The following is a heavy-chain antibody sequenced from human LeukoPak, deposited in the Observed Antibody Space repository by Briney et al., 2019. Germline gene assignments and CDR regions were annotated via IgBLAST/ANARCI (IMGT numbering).Heavy chain of an antibody. D-gene: IGHD6-13*01. V-gene: IGHV4-59*01. Sequence: SETLSLTCTVSGGSISNYYWSWIRQPPGKGLEWIAYIHYSGSTHYNPSLKSRVTISLDTSKNQFSLKLSSVTAADTAVYYCARSPGWAAAGNEYYFDYWGQGTLVAVSS. CDR1: GGSISNYY. CDR2: IHYSGST. J-gene: IGHJ4*02. CDR3: ARSPGWAAAGNEYYFDY.